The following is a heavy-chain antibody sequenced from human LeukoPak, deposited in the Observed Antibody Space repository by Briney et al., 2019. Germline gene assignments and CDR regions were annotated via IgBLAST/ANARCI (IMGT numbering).Heavy chain of an antibody. D-gene: IGHD1-26*01. V-gene: IGHV3-43*02. CDR1: GFTFDDYA. Sequence: GGSLRLSCAASGFTFDDYAMHWVRQGPGKSLEWVSLINENGDIAYYGDSVRGRFTVSRDNAKNSLYLQMNSLTTEDTALYYCAKARWEPNFDYWGQGTLVTVSS. J-gene: IGHJ4*02. CDR3: AKARWEPNFDY. CDR2: INENGDIA.